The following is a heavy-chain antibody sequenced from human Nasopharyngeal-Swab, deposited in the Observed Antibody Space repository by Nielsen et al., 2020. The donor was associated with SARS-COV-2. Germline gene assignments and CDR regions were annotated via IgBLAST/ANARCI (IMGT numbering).Heavy chain of an antibody. J-gene: IGHJ5*02. Sequence: SLKISCAASGFTFSSYEMNWVRQAPGKGLEWVSYISSSGSTIYYADSVKGRFTISRDNAKNSLYLQMNSLRAEDTAVYYCAREGGLLWFGESPEGGWFDPWGQGTLVTVSS. CDR2: ISSSGSTI. CDR1: GFTFSSYE. V-gene: IGHV3-48*03. CDR3: AREGGLLWFGESPEGGWFDP. D-gene: IGHD3-10*01.